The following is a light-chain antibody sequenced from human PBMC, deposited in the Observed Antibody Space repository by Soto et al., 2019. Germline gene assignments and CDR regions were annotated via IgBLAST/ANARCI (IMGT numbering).Light chain of an antibody. CDR1: QSISSW. J-gene: IGKJ4*01. Sequence: DIQMTQSPSTLHASVGDRVTITCRASQSISSWLAWYQQKPGKAPKLLIYDASSLESGVPSRFSGSGSGTEFTLTISSLQPDDFATYYCQQYNSYPLTFGGGTKVDIK. CDR3: QQYNSYPLT. CDR2: DAS. V-gene: IGKV1-5*01.